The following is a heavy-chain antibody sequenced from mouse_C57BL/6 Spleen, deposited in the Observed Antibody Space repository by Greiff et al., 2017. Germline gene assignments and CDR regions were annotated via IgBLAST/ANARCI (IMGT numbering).Heavy chain of an antibody. CDR3: DESLYAMDY. D-gene: IGHD6-1*01. CDR1: GFSLTSYG. J-gene: IGHJ4*01. Sequence: QVQLQQSGPGLVQPSQSLSITCTVSGFSLTSYGVHWVRQPPGKGLEWLGGLWSGGGTDYNAAFISRLSISKDNSKCHGFFKMNSLQADDTARYYCDESLYAMDYWGQGASVTVSS. CDR2: LWSGGGT. V-gene: IGHV2-4*01.